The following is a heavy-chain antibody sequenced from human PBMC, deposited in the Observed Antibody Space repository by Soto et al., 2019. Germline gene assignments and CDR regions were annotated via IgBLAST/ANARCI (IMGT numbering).Heavy chain of an antibody. Sequence: QVQLVQSGAEVKKPGSSVKVSCKASGGTFSSYTISWVRQAPGQGLEWMGRIIPILGIANYAQKFQGRVTIXXDXAXNTAYMELSSLRSEDTAVYYCARAVPYSSSWYPFDYWGQGTLVTVSS. J-gene: IGHJ4*02. CDR3: ARAVPYSSSWYPFDY. CDR1: GGTFSSYT. V-gene: IGHV1-69*02. D-gene: IGHD6-13*01. CDR2: IIPILGIA.